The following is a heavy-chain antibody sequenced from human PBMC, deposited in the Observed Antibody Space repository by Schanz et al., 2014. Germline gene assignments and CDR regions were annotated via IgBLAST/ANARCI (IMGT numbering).Heavy chain of an antibody. CDR2: IYTDGST. D-gene: IGHD5-18*01. Sequence: VQLVDSGGGLVQPGGSLRLSCAASGFTVSKNYMSWVRQAPGKGLEWVSIIYTDGSTYYADSVRDRFTISRDNSKNMLYLQINNLRAEDTAVYYCARGTDTAMEHRPFDYWGQGTLVTVSS. CDR1: GFTVSKNY. CDR3: ARGTDTAMEHRPFDY. V-gene: IGHV3-66*01. J-gene: IGHJ4*02.